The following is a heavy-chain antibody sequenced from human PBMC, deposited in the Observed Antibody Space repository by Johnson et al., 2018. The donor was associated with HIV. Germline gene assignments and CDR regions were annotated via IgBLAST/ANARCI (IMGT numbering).Heavy chain of an antibody. CDR1: GFTFSSYA. V-gene: IGHV3-30*18. CDR2: MSHDGSNK. J-gene: IGHJ3*02. Sequence: QVQLVESGGGVVQPGRSLRLSCAASGFTFSSYAMHWVRQAPGKGLEWVALMSHDGSNKYYTDPVKGRFTISRDNSKNALYLQMNSLRAEDTAVYYCAKDRPLYVLHLFGAFDIWGQGTMVTVSS. D-gene: IGHD2-15*01. CDR3: AKDRPLYVLHLFGAFDI.